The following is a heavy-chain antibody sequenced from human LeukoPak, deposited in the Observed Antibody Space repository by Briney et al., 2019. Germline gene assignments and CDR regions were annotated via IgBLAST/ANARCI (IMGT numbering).Heavy chain of an antibody. CDR2: IYTSGST. J-gene: IGHJ6*03. CDR3: ARNIVVVPAARYYYYYYMDV. CDR1: GGSISSGSYY. D-gene: IGHD2-2*01. Sequence: SETLSLTCTVSGGSISSGSYYWSWIRQPAGKGLEWIGRIYTSGSTNYNPSLKSRVTMSVDTSKNQFSLKLSSVAAADTAVYYCARNIVVVPAARYYYYYYMDVWGKGTTVTVSS. V-gene: IGHV4-61*02.